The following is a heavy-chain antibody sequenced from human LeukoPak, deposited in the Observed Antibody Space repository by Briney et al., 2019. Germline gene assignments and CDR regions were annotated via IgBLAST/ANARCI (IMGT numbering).Heavy chain of an antibody. D-gene: IGHD6-6*01. Sequence: AGSLRLSCAVSGFTFSSYFMTWVRQAPGKGLEWVSGISGSGANTYYADSVKGRSTTSRDKSTNPPYLQMNSLRAECTAVYYFAKGAPTLQLYDHWGQGTPVTVSS. J-gene: IGHJ4*02. V-gene: IGHV3-23*01. CDR1: GFTFSSYF. CDR3: AKGAPTLQLYDH. CDR2: ISGSGANT.